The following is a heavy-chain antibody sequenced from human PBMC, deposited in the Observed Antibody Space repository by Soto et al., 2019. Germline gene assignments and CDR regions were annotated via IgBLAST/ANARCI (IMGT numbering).Heavy chain of an antibody. V-gene: IGHV4-39*01. Sequence: QLQLQESGPGLVKPSETLSLTCTVSGGSISSSSYYWGWIRQPPGKGLEWIGSIYYSGSTYYNPSLKSRVTISVDTSKNQFSLKLSSVTAADTAVYYCARVTVVVVAATIDYWGQGTLVTVSS. D-gene: IGHD2-15*01. CDR1: GGSISSSSYY. J-gene: IGHJ4*02. CDR3: ARVTVVVVAATIDY. CDR2: IYYSGST.